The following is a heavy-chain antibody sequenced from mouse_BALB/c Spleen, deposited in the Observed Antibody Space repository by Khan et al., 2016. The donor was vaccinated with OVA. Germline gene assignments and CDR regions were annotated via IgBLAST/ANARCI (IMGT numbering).Heavy chain of an antibody. V-gene: IGHV2-6-4*01. Sequence: QVQLKQSGPGLVAPSQSLSITCSVSGFSLSRYNIHWVRQPPGKGLEWLGMIWGGGGTDYNSTLKSRLTISKDNSASQAFLKMNSLQTDDTAMYYCARACYRLDGYYAMDYWGQGTSVTVSS. J-gene: IGHJ4*01. CDR3: ARACYRLDGYYAMDY. D-gene: IGHD2-14*01. CDR2: IWGGGGT. CDR1: GFSLSRYN.